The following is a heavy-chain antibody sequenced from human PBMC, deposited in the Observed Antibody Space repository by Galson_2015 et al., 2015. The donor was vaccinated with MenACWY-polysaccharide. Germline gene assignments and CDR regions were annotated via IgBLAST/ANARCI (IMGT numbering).Heavy chain of an antibody. D-gene: IGHD3-10*01. Sequence: SLRLSCAASGFSFSTYGMHWVRQAPGKGLEWVAVIWSGGRNQYYADSVRGRFTISRDNSKNSLYLQMNSLRAEDTAVYYCAKYGSGSRIAFEIWGQGTMVTVSS. CDR1: GFSFSTYG. CDR3: AKYGSGSRIAFEI. J-gene: IGHJ3*02. V-gene: IGHV3-33*06. CDR2: IWSGGRNQ.